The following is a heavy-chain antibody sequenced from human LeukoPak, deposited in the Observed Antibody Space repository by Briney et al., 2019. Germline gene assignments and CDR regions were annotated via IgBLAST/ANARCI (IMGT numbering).Heavy chain of an antibody. V-gene: IGHV3-30*01. J-gene: IGHJ4*02. D-gene: IGHD2-21*02. CDR1: GFTFSSYA. CDR3: ARACGGDCYAFDY. CDR2: ISYDGSNK. Sequence: GRSLRLSCAASGFTFSSYAMHWVRQAPGKGLEWVAVISYDGSNKYYADSVKGRFTISRDNSKNTLYLQMNSLRAEDTAVYYCARACGGDCYAFDYWGQGTLVTVSS.